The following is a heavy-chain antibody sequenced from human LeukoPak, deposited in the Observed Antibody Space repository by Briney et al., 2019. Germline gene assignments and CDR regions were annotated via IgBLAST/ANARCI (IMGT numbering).Heavy chain of an antibody. CDR1: GGSITNSYW. V-gene: IGHV4-4*02. CDR2: IYYSGST. J-gene: IGHJ3*02. CDR3: AKYVEVATLGWDDAFDI. Sequence: SETLSLTCAVSGGSITNSYWWTWVRQSPGEGLEWVGEIYYSGSTNYNPSLKSRVTTSVDKSKNQFSLKLTSVPAADTAMYYCAKYVEVATLGWDDAFDIWGQGTMVTVSS. D-gene: IGHD5-24*01.